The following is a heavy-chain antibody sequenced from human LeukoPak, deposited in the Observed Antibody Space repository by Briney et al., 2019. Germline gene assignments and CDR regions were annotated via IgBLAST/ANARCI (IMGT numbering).Heavy chain of an antibody. CDR3: AYLYFYNSGGYSRAFDY. D-gene: IGHD3-22*01. Sequence: SGPTLVKPTQTLTLTCTFSGFSLTTNGVGVGWIRQPPGKALEGLALIYWDDEKRYSPSLRTRLTITKDTSKSQVVLTLTNMDPVDTATYYCAYLYFYNSGGYSRAFDYWGQGTLVTVSS. CDR1: GFSLTTNGVG. V-gene: IGHV2-5*02. CDR2: IYWDDEK. J-gene: IGHJ4*02.